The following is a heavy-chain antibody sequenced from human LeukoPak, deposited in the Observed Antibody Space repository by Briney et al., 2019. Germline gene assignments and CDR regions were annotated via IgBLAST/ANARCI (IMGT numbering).Heavy chain of an antibody. CDR2: VSYDGGHK. D-gene: IGHD2-15*01. J-gene: IGHJ4*02. CDR3: AAEYCSGGSCYTGHSGHDY. V-gene: IGHV3-30*03. Sequence: GGSLRLSCAASGFTFSSYSMNWVRQAPGKGLEWVAVVSYDGGHKFYADSVKGRFTISRDTSSNTLYLQMNSLRAEDTAVYYCAAEYCSGGSCYTGHSGHDYWGQGTLVTVSS. CDR1: GFTFSSYS.